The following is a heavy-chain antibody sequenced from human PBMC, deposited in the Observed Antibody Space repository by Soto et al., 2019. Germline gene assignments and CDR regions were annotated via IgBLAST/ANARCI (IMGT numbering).Heavy chain of an antibody. CDR1: GGTFSSYA. CDR2: IVTIVDTS. V-gene: IGHV1-69*12. J-gene: IGHJ4*02. Sequence: QVQLVQSGAEVRQPASSVKVSCKTSGGTFSSYAISWVRQAPGQGLEWMGGIVTIVDTSTYAQKFQGRVTITADESTSTGYMVLSSLRSDDTAVYSCVRVVAIPGGPDNWGQGTLVTVSS. D-gene: IGHD2-15*01. CDR3: VRVVAIPGGPDN.